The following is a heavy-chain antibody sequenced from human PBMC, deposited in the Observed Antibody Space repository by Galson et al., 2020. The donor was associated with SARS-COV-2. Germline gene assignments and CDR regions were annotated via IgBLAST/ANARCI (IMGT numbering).Heavy chain of an antibody. CDR1: GFTFSSYA. V-gene: IGHV3-30-3*01. D-gene: IGHD1-26*01. CDR2: ISYDGSNK. Sequence: GESLKISCAASGFTFSSYAMHWVRQAPGKGLEWVAVISYDGSNKYYADSVKGRFTISRDNSKNTLYLQMNSLRAEDTAVYYCARGGGGSYSHFDYWGQGTLVTVSS. J-gene: IGHJ4*02. CDR3: ARGGGGSYSHFDY.